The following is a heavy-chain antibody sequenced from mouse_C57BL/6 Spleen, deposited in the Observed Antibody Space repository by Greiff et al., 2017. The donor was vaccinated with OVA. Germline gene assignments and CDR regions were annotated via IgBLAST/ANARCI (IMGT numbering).Heavy chain of an antibody. D-gene: IGHD1-1*01. Sequence: QVHVKQSGPELVKPGASVKLSCKASGYTFTSYDINWVKQRPGQGLEWIGWIYPRDGSTKYNEKFKGKATLTVDTSSSTAYMELHSLTSEDSAVYFCARRYYYGSSYGFAYWGQGTLVTVSA. CDR3: ARRYYYGSSYGFAY. J-gene: IGHJ3*01. V-gene: IGHV1-85*01. CDR2: IYPRDGST. CDR1: GYTFTSYD.